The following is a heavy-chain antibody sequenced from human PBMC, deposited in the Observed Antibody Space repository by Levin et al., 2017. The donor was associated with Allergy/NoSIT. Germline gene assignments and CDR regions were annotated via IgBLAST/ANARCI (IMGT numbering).Heavy chain of an antibody. Sequence: SETLSLTCTVSGGSISSGGYYWSWIRQHPGKGLEWIGYIYYSGSTYYNPSLKSRVTISVDTSKNQFSLKLSSVTAADTAVYYCARDLCLPHNDYGDCYFDYWGQGTLVTVSS. CDR3: ARDLCLPHNDYGDCYFDY. V-gene: IGHV4-31*03. J-gene: IGHJ4*02. D-gene: IGHD4-17*01. CDR1: GGSISSGGYY. CDR2: IYYSGST.